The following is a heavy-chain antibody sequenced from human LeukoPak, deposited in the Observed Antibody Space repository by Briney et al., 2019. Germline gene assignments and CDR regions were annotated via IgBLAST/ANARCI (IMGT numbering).Heavy chain of an antibody. J-gene: IGHJ4*02. V-gene: IGHV3-23*01. D-gene: IGHD6-13*01. Sequence: GGSLRLSCAASGFSFSTYAMSGAAQAPGGGWKGVSAISNGGGSTYYADSVKGRFTISRDNSKNTLYLQMNSLRAEDTAVYYCAKVSSSSWYGITTFDYWGQGILVTVSS. CDR1: GFSFSTYA. CDR3: AKVSSSSWYGITTFDY. CDR2: ISNGGGST.